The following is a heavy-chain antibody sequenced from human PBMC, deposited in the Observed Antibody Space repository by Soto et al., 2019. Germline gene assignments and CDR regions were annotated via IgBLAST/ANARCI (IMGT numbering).Heavy chain of an antibody. Sequence: QVQLQESGPGLVKPSQTLSLTCTVSGGSISSGDYYWSWIRQPPGKGLEWIGYIYYSGSTYYNPSPKSRVTISVDTSKNQFSLKLSSVTAADTAVYYCARWYSSSAGVPWFDPWGQGTLVTVSS. CDR2: IYYSGST. CDR3: ARWYSSSAGVPWFDP. J-gene: IGHJ5*02. V-gene: IGHV4-30-4*01. D-gene: IGHD6-6*01. CDR1: GGSISSGDYY.